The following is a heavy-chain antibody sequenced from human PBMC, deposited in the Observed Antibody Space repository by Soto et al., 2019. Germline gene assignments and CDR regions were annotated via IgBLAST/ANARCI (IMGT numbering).Heavy chain of an antibody. CDR2: IYYSGST. CDR1: GGAVYSDGYY. CDR3: ARRSCGRCYNY. Sequence: QLQLQESGPGLVKPLETLSLICTVSGGAVYSDGYYWGWIRQPPGKGLEWIGNIYYSGSTYYNPSLKSRVTISIDTSKNQFSLKMNSVTAADTAVYYGARRSCGRCYNYWGQGTLVTVSS. V-gene: IGHV4-39*01. D-gene: IGHD2-15*01. J-gene: IGHJ4*02.